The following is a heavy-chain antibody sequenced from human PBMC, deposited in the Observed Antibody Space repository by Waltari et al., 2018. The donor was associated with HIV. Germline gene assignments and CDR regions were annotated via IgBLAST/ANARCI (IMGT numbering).Heavy chain of an antibody. V-gene: IGHV3-23*01. Sequence: EVQLLESGGRLVQPGESLRLSCAASGLTFSTRAMSWIRQAPGKGLEWVSSITSSSSNTYYADSVKGRFTISRDNSKNTLFLQMNSLRAEDTAIYYCARDNSGTYYGQGTLVTVSS. CDR3: ARDNSGTY. J-gene: IGHJ4*02. CDR1: GLTFSTRA. D-gene: IGHD1-26*01. CDR2: ITSSSSNT.